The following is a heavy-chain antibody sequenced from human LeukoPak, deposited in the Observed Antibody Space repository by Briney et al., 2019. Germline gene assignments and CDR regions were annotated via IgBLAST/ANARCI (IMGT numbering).Heavy chain of an antibody. CDR3: AKDTYYDNSGYDSYFDY. D-gene: IGHD3-22*01. CDR1: GFTFSNYW. Sequence: GGSLRLSCAASGFTFSNYWMTWVRQAPGKGLEWVANIEQDGIEEYYVDSVKGRFTISRDNSKNSLFLQMNSLRTEDTALYYCAKDTYYDNSGYDSYFDYWGQGTLVTVSS. J-gene: IGHJ4*02. CDR2: IEQDGIEE. V-gene: IGHV3-7*05.